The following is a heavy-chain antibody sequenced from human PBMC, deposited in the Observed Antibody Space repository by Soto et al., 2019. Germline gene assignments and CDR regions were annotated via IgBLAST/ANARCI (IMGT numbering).Heavy chain of an antibody. CDR1: GYTFTSYG. V-gene: IGHV1-18*01. Sequence: EASVKVSCKASGYTFTSYGISWVRQAPGQGLEWMGWISAYKGNTNYAQKLQGRVTMTTDTSTSTAYMELRGLRSDDTAVYYCAREELEPLTYYYYGMDVWGQGTTVTVSS. CDR3: AREELEPLTYYYYGMDV. CDR2: ISAYKGNT. D-gene: IGHD1-1*01. J-gene: IGHJ6*02.